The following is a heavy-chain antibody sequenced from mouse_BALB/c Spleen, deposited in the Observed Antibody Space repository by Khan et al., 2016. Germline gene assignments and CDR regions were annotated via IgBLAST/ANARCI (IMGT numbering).Heavy chain of an antibody. CDR1: GFSLTNSG. CDR3: ARDDQDYDACFAS. J-gene: IGHJ3*01. CDR2: IWPGGST. Sequence: QVQLKESGPGLVAPSQSLSITCTVSGFSLTNSGVHWIRQPPGKGLEWLGVIWPGGSTDYNSALMSRLSITKDNSQNQVFLKMISLQTDDTAMYYCARDDQDYDACFASWVQGTLVIVSA. D-gene: IGHD2-4*01. V-gene: IGHV2-9*02.